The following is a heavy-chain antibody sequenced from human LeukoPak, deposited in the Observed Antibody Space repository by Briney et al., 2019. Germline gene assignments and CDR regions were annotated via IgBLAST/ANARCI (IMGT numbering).Heavy chain of an antibody. Sequence: GASVKVSCKASGGTFSSYTISWVRQAPGQGLEWMGRIIPILGIANYAQKFQGRVTITADKSTSTAHMELSSLRFEDTAVYYCAVAATPVLNPSAEYFQHWGQGTLVTVSS. V-gene: IGHV1-69*02. CDR2: IIPILGIA. CDR1: GGTFSSYT. J-gene: IGHJ1*01. D-gene: IGHD2-15*01. CDR3: AVAATPVLNPSAEYFQH.